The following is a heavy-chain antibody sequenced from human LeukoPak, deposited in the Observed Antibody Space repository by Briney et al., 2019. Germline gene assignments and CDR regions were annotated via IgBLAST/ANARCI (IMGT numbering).Heavy chain of an antibody. V-gene: IGHV4-34*01. J-gene: IGHJ4*02. CDR1: GRSYSLYY. CDR3: ARGGGSEIFDY. D-gene: IGHD5-12*01. CDR2: INHRGST. Sequence: SEPLSLTCAVYGRSYSLYYWSWIRQPPEKAVEWIGHINHRGSTNYNPSLKSRVTMSVDKSKNQFSLKLSSVTAADTAVYYCARGGGSEIFDYWGQGTLVTVSS.